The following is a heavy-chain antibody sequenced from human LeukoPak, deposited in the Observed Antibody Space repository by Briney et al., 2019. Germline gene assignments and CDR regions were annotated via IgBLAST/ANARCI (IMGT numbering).Heavy chain of an antibody. D-gene: IGHD3-10*01. J-gene: IGHJ6*03. CDR3: AKGSPIFYYYYMDV. CDR1: GFTFSVYY. Sequence: GGSLRLSCAASGFTFSVYYMTWIRQAPGKGLECISYIGNNGRTIYYADSVKGRFTISRDNAQKSLYLQMNSLRAEDTAVYYCAKGSPIFYYYYMDVWGKGTTVTVSS. V-gene: IGHV3-11*01. CDR2: IGNNGRTI.